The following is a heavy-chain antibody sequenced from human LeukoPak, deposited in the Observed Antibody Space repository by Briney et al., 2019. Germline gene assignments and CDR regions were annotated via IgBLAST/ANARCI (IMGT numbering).Heavy chain of an antibody. V-gene: IGHV3-23*01. CDR3: AKRKSGSSGLYYFDY. Sequence: PGGSLRLSCAASGFTFSSYAMSWVRQAPGRGLEWVSAIIGSGGSTYYADSVEGRFTVSRDNSKNTVYLQMNSLRAEDTAIYYCAKRKSGSSGLYYFDYWGQGTLVTVSS. CDR1: GFTFSSYA. J-gene: IGHJ4*02. D-gene: IGHD3-10*01. CDR2: IIGSGGST.